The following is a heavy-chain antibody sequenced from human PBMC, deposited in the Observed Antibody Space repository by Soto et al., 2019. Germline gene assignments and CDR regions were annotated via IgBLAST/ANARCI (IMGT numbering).Heavy chain of an antibody. D-gene: IGHD5-18*01. J-gene: IGHJ6*02. V-gene: IGHV4-39*07. CDR1: GGSIRSYY. CDR3: ARPLYSYGPMDV. CDR2: IYYTGST. Sequence: LSLTCTVSGGSIRSYYWGWIRQPPGKGLEWIGSIYYTGSTYYNPSLKSRVTISVDASENQVSLKLSSVTAADTAVYYCARPLYSYGPMDVWGQGTTVTVSS.